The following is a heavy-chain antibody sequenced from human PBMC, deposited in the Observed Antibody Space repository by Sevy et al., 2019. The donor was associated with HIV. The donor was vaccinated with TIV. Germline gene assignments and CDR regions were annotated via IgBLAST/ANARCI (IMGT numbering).Heavy chain of an antibody. D-gene: IGHD2-15*01. CDR1: GFAFSDYA. CDR2: ISWNSGAI. J-gene: IGHJ3*02. Sequence: GGSLILSCAASGFAFSDYAMHWVRQVPGKGLEWVSGISWNSGAIGYADSVKGRFTISRDNAKNSLHLQMNSLRVEDTALYYCGRAQGYCVINSCFGGSINAFDIWGQGTMVTVSS. V-gene: IGHV3-9*01. CDR3: GRAQGYCVINSCFGGSINAFDI.